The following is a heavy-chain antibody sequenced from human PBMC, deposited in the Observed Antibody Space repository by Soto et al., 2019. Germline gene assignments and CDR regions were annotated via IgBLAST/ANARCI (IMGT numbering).Heavy chain of an antibody. CDR3: GRNPFGVSSDGVVV. Sequence: EVQVVESGGGLIQPGGSLRLSCAASEFPVTTNYLTWVRQAPGKGLEWVSLLYSTNVAHYAASVRGRFTISRDISKNMFYLEMNSLRAEDTAVYYCGRNPFGVSSDGVVVWGQGTLVTVSS. J-gene: IGHJ4*02. CDR2: LYSTNVA. CDR1: EFPVTTNY. D-gene: IGHD3-3*01. V-gene: IGHV3-53*01.